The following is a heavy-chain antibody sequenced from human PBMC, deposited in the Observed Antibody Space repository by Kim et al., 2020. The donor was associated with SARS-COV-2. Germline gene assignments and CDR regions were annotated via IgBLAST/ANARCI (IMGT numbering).Heavy chain of an antibody. CDR1: SDSISSYY. CDR3: ARSEGRGSWHQFDY. V-gene: IGHV4-59*01. D-gene: IGHD6-13*01. J-gene: IGHJ4*02. CDR2: IYYSGTT. Sequence: SETLSLTCTVSSDSISSYYCSWIRQRPGKGLEWIGYIYYSGTTNYNPSLNSRVTISWDTSKNQFSLELTSVTDADTAVYYCARSEGRGSWHQFDYWGPG.